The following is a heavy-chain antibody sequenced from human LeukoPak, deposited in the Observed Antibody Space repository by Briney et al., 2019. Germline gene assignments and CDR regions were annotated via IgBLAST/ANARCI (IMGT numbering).Heavy chain of an antibody. Sequence: VKVSCKASGYTFTSYGISWVRQAPGQGLEWMGGIIPIFGTANYAQKFQGRVTITADESTSTAYMELSSLRSEDTAVYYCARDPFYYDSSSRYFDLWGRGTLVTVSS. V-gene: IGHV1-69*01. CDR2: IIPIFGTA. D-gene: IGHD3-22*01. CDR3: ARDPFYYDSSSRYFDL. J-gene: IGHJ2*01. CDR1: GYTFTSYG.